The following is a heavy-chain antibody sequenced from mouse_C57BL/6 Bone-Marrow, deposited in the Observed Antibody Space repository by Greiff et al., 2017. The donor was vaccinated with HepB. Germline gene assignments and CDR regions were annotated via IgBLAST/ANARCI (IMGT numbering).Heavy chain of an antibody. D-gene: IGHD2-4*01. CDR2: FNPGSGGT. Sequence: QVQLKQSGAELVRPGPSVKVSCKASGYSFTNYLLEWVKQRPGQGLEWIGVFNPGSGGTNYNEKFKGKATMTADKASSTDYMQLSSLTSEDAAVYLCARESYDDYDGYAMDYWGQGTSVTVSS. V-gene: IGHV1-54*01. CDR1: GYSFTNYL. CDR3: ARESYDDYDGYAMDY. J-gene: IGHJ4*01.